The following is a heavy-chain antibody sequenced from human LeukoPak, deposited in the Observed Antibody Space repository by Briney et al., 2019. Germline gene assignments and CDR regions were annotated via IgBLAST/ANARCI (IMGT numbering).Heavy chain of an antibody. J-gene: IGHJ4*02. CDR1: GGSISSGSYY. Sequence: PSETLSLTCTVSGGSISSGSYYWSWIRQPAGTGLEWIGRIYTSGSTNYNPPLKSRVTISVDTSKNQFSLKLSSVTAADTAVYYCARLTTVTTYYFDYWGQGTLVTVSS. CDR2: IYTSGST. CDR3: ARLTTVTTYYFDY. V-gene: IGHV4-61*02. D-gene: IGHD4-17*01.